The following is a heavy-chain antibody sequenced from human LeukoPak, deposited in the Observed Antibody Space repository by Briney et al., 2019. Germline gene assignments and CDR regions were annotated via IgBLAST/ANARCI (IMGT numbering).Heavy chain of an antibody. CDR3: VRDWDHFDFDS. D-gene: IGHD3-9*01. J-gene: IGHJ5*01. V-gene: IGHV3-74*01. Sequence: GGSLRLSCAASGFTFSSYWMHWVRQAPGKGLVWVSRIKGDGSHTIYADSVKGRFTISRDNAKKTLYLQMKSLRAEDTAVYYCVRDWDHFDFDSWGQGTLVTVSS. CDR1: GFTFSSYW. CDR2: IKGDGSHT.